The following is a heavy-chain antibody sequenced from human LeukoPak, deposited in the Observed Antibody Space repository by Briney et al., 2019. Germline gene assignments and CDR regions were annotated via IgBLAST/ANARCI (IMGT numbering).Heavy chain of an antibody. V-gene: IGHV3-9*01. D-gene: IGHD3-3*01. CDR2: ITWGRDNL. CDR1: GFIFDDYA. J-gene: IGHJ4*02. Sequence: GGSLRLSCAVSGFIFDDYAMHWVRQAPRKGLEWVSGITWGRDNLAYAASVKGRFTISRDNAKNSLYLQMNSLRAEDTAVYYCARGSVDFWSGYPYYFDYWGQGTLVTVSS. CDR3: ARGSVDFWSGYPYYFDY.